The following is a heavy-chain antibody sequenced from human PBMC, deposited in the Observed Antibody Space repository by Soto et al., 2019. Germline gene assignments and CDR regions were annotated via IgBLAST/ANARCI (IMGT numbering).Heavy chain of an antibody. CDR2: FSSSSSTI. D-gene: IGHD3-16*01. J-gene: IGHJ6*02. Sequence: GGSLRLSCAASGFTFSSYSMNWVRQAPGKGLEWVSYFSSSSSTIYYADSVKGRFTISRDNAKNSLYLQMNSLRAEDTAVYYCAREGRGGPPRGYYYYGMDVWGQGTTVTVSS. CDR3: AREGRGGPPRGYYYYGMDV. V-gene: IGHV3-48*01. CDR1: GFTFSSYS.